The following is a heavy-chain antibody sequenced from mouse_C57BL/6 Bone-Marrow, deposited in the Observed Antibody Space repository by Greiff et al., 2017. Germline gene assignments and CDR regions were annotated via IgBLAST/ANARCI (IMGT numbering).Heavy chain of an antibody. Sequence: QVQLQQPGAELVMPGASVKLSCKASGYTFTSYWVHWVKQRPGQGLEWIGEIDPSDSYTNYNQKFKGKSTLTVDKSSSTAYMQLSSRTSEDSAVYYCARSRSYYGSFYAMDYWGQGTSVTVSS. D-gene: IGHD1-1*01. CDR3: ARSRSYYGSFYAMDY. V-gene: IGHV1-69*01. CDR2: IDPSDSYT. CDR1: GYTFTSYW. J-gene: IGHJ4*01.